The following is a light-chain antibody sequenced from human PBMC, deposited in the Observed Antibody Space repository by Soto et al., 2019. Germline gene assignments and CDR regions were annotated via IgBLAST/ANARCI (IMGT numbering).Light chain of an antibody. CDR2: GAS. J-gene: IGKJ4*01. V-gene: IGKV3-15*01. CDR1: QSVSSN. CDR3: QQRSNWPLLT. Sequence: EIVVTQSPATLSVSPGERATLSCRATQSVSSNLAWYQQKPGQAPRLLIYGASTRATGIPARFSGSGSGTEFTLTISSLEPEDFAVYYCQQRSNWPLLTFGGGTKVDIK.